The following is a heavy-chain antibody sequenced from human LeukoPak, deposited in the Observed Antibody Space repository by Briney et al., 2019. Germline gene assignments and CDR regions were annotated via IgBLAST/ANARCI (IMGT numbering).Heavy chain of an antibody. D-gene: IGHD3-22*01. CDR2: IYYSGST. V-gene: IGHV4-59*01. J-gene: IGHJ6*03. CDR1: GGSISSYY. CDR3: ARAITMIVVGRDYYYYYYMDV. Sequence: SETLSLTCTVSGGSISSYYWSWIRQPPGKGLEWIGYIYYSGSTNYNPSLKSRVTISVDTSKNQFSLKLSSVTAADTAVYYCARAITMIVVGRDYYYYYYMDVWGKGTTVTVSS.